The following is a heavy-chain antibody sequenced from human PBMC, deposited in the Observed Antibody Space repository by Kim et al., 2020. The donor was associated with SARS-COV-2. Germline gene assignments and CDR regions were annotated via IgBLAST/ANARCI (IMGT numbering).Heavy chain of an antibody. Sequence: ADSVKGRLTISRDNSKKTLYLQMNSLRAEDTAVYYCANAYDSSGYNVGYWGEGSLVTVSS. CDR3: ANAYDSSGYNVGY. J-gene: IGHJ4*02. D-gene: IGHD3-22*01. V-gene: IGHV3-30*02.